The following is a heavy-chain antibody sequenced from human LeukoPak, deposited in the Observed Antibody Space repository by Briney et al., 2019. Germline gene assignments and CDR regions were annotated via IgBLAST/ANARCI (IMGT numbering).Heavy chain of an antibody. V-gene: IGHV3-23*01. D-gene: IGHD1-26*01. CDR3: AKDRTVGASYWCFDL. CDR1: GVTLSSYA. Sequence: AGGSLRLSCAASGVTLSSYAMSWARQAPGKGLEWVSGISSSGSGGTTYYADSVKGRFTISRDSSKNTLFLHMNTLRAEDTAIYYCAKDRTVGASYWCFDLWGRGTLVTVSS. J-gene: IGHJ2*01. CDR2: ISSSGSGGTT.